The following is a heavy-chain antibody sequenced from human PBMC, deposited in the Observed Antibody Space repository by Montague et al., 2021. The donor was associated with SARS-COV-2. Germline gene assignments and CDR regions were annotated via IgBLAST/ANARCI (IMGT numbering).Heavy chain of an antibody. CDR1: GFTFSNSA. CDR2: SSGSDGGP. J-gene: IGHJ6*02. CDR3: AKDSYYYGLGYGMDV. D-gene: IGHD3-10*01. Sequence: SLRLTCAASGFTFSNSAMNWVRQAPGKGLEWVSGSSGSDGGPHHXDSXKGLFTTSRDNSKNVLYLQMNSLRAEDTALYYCAKDSYYYGLGYGMDVWGQGTTVTVSS. V-gene: IGHV3-23*01.